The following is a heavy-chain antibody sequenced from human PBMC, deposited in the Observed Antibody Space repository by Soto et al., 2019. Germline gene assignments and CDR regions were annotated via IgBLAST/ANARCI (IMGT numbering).Heavy chain of an antibody. CDR1: VGSISINY. V-gene: IGHV4-59*01. D-gene: IGHD6-13*01. J-gene: IGHJ4*02. Sequence: SEALSVTWTFSVGSISINYWTWIRQPPGKGLEWIGYVYNSGSTNYNPSLKSRVTISEATSKSQFSLNVNSMTAADTAVYYCARYRREAVAGYTLDNWGQGILVTVSS. CDR3: ARYRREAVAGYTLDN. CDR2: VYNSGST.